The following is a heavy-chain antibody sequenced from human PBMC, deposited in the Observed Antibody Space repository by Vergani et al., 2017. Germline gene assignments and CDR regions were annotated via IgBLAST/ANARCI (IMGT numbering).Heavy chain of an antibody. Sequence: QVQLQESGPGLVKPSETLSLTCTVSGGSISSHYWSWIRQPPGKGLEWIGYIYYSGSTNYNPSLKSRVTISVDTSKNQFSLKLSSVTDADTAVYYCAGLETYYYGSGSYAFDYWGQGTLVTVSS. CDR3: AGLETYYYGSGSYAFDY. J-gene: IGHJ4*02. CDR1: GGSISSHY. V-gene: IGHV4-59*11. D-gene: IGHD3-10*01. CDR2: IYYSGST.